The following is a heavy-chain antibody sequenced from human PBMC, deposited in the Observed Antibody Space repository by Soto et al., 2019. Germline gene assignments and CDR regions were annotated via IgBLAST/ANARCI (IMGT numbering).Heavy chain of an antibody. Sequence: TGGSLRLSCAASGFTFEDYAMHWVRQVPGKGLEWVSGILWNSDSIGYADSVKGRLTISRDNAKNSLYLQMSGLRSEDTAVYYCARDKYEYYDYVWGSYPKARWFDPWGQGTLVTVSS. V-gene: IGHV3-9*01. J-gene: IGHJ5*02. CDR1: GFTFEDYA. D-gene: IGHD3-16*02. CDR3: ARDKYEYYDYVWGSYPKARWFDP. CDR2: ILWNSDSI.